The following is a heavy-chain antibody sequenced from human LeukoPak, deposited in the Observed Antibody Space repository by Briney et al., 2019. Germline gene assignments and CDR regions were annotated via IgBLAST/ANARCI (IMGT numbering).Heavy chain of an antibody. CDR2: IKQDGSVK. V-gene: IGHV3-7*01. D-gene: IGHD6-6*01. J-gene: IGHJ4*02. Sequence: GGSLRLSCAASGFTFSNYWMSWVRQAPGRGLEGVANIKQDGSVKYYVDSVKGRFTISRDNAKNSVYLQMNTLRAEDTAFYYCARIGYSSSSFDYWGQGTLVTVSS. CDR1: GFTFSNYW. CDR3: ARIGYSSSSFDY.